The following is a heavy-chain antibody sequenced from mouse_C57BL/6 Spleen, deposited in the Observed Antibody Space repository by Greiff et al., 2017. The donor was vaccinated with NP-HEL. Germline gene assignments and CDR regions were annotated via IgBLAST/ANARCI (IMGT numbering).Heavy chain of an antibody. CDR2: IDPSDSYT. Sequence: QVQLQQPGAELVKPGASVKLSCKASGYTFTSYWMQWVKQRPGQGLEWIGEIDPSDSYTNYNQKFKGKATLTVDTSSSTAYMQLSSLTSEDSAVYYCTIRGDDWGQGTTLTVSS. CDR3: TIRGDD. CDR1: GYTFTSYW. V-gene: IGHV1-50*01. J-gene: IGHJ2*01.